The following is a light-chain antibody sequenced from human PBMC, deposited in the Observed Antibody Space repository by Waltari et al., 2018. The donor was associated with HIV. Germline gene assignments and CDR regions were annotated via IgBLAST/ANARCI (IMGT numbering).Light chain of an antibody. V-gene: IGLV1-40*01. CDR2: DNR. CDR3: QSYDNSLSNVV. CDR1: HSNIGAGYD. Sequence: QSVLTQPPSVSGAPGPWVTISCTGSHSNIGAGYDAHWYQQLPGSAPKLLMFDNRKRPSGVPDRFSGSKSGTSASLVITGLQAADEAVYYCQSYDNSLSNVVFGGGTKLIVL. J-gene: IGLJ2*01.